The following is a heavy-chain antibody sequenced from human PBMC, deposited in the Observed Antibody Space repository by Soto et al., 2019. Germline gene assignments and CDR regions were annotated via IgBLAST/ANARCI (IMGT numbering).Heavy chain of an antibody. CDR3: AVDGCISTSCYRNNFTY. CDR1: GFTFSSYA. CDR2: ISYDGSNK. V-gene: IGHV3-30-3*01. J-gene: IGHJ4*02. D-gene: IGHD2-2*02. Sequence: GGSLRLSCAASGFTFSSYAMHWVRQALGKGLEWVAVISYDGSNKYYADSVKGRFTISRDNSKNTLYLQMNSLRAEDTAVYYCAVDGCISTSCYRNNFTYGGQGTLVTVS.